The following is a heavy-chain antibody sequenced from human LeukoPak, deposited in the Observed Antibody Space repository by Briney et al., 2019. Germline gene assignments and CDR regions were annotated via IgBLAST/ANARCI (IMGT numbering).Heavy chain of an antibody. V-gene: IGHV4-61*09. J-gene: IGHJ4*02. CDR1: GDSISSATYY. D-gene: IGHD2-2*01. CDR2: MYTSGST. Sequence: SETLSLTCTVSGDSISSATYYWSWIRQPAGKGLEWIGHMYTSGSTNYNPSLKSRVTISVDTSKNRSSLKLNSVTASDTAVYYCARGRRHCSSTSCYQEDYWGQGTLVTVSA. CDR3: ARGRRHCSSTSCYQEDY.